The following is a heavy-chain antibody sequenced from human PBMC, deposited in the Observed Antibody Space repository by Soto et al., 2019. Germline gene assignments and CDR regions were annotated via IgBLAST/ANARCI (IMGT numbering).Heavy chain of an antibody. CDR2: ISASNGNT. D-gene: IGHD5-18*01. CDR3: AREGVATAPSFYYYMDV. J-gene: IGHJ6*03. V-gene: IGHV1-18*01. CDR1: GYTFTSYG. Sequence: ASVKVSCKASGYTFTSYGISWVRQAPGQGLEWMGWISASNGNTNYAQKFQGRVTMTTDTSTSTAYMELRSLRSDDTAVFYCAREGVATAPSFYYYMDVWGKGTTVTVSS.